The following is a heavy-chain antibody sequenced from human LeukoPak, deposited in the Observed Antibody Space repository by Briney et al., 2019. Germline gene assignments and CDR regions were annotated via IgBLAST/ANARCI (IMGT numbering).Heavy chain of an antibody. V-gene: IGHV4-34*01. CDR1: GGSISSYY. D-gene: IGHD6-19*01. Sequence: SETLSLTCAVSGGSISSYYWSWIRQPPGKGLEWIGEINHSGSTNYNPSLKSRVTISVDTSKNQFSLKLSSVTAADTAVYYCARDAPGRAVAGNDYWGQGTLVTVSS. J-gene: IGHJ4*02. CDR3: ARDAPGRAVAGNDY. CDR2: INHSGST.